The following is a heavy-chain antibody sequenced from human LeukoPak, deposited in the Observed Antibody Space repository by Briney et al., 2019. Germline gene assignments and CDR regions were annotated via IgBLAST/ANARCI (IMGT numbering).Heavy chain of an antibody. Sequence: GGSLRLSCAASGFTFSSYGMHWVRQAPGKGLEWVAVTSYDGSNKYYADSVKGRFTISRDNSKSTLYLQMDSPRVEDTAVYYCAKDRNSRTSSFGVFDIWGQGTMVTVSS. CDR3: AKDRNSRTSSFGVFDI. J-gene: IGHJ3*02. CDR1: GFTFSSYG. V-gene: IGHV3-30*18. CDR2: TSYDGSNK. D-gene: IGHD2-2*01.